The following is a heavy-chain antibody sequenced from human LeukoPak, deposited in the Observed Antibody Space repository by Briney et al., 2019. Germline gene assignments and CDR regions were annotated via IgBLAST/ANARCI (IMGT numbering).Heavy chain of an antibody. CDR1: GGSISSYY. V-gene: IGHV4-59*12. J-gene: IGHJ4*02. D-gene: IGHD1-14*01. Sequence: SSETLSLTCTVSGGSISSYYWSWIRQPPGKGLEWIGYIYYSGSTNYNPSLKSRVTISVDTSKNQFSLNLISVTAADTAVYYCATGAGDFDHWGQGILVTVSS. CDR2: IYYSGST. CDR3: ATGAGDFDH.